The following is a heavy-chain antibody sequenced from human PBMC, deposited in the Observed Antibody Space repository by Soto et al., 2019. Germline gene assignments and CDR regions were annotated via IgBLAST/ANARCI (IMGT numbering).Heavy chain of an antibody. CDR2: IYYSGST. D-gene: IGHD1-26*01. CDR3: ARDVGSGSYSTDNWIDT. J-gene: IGHJ5*02. CDR1: GGSISSYY. Sequence: SENLSLTSTVSGGSISSYYWIWIRQPPGKGLEWIGYIYYSGSTNYNPSLKSRVTISVDTSKNQFSLKLSSVTAADTALYYCARDVGSGSYSTDNWIDTRGQGTMVTVS. V-gene: IGHV4-59*01.